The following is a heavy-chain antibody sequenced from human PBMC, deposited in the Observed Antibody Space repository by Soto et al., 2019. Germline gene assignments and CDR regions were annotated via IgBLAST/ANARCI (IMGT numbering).Heavy chain of an antibody. CDR1: GFTFDDYA. D-gene: IGHD3-10*01. CDR3: AKDHHRRGYYYGMDV. Sequence: EVQLVESGGGLVQPGRSLRLSCAASGFTFDDYAMHWVRQAPGKGLEWVSGISWNSGSIGYADSVKGRFTISRDNAKNSLYLQMNSLGAEDTALYYCAKDHHRRGYYYGMDVWGQGTTVTVSS. CDR2: ISWNSGSI. J-gene: IGHJ6*02. V-gene: IGHV3-9*01.